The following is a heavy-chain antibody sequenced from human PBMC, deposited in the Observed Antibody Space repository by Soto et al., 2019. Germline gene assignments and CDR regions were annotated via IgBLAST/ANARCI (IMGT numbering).Heavy chain of an antibody. CDR2: ISSSSSTI. D-gene: IGHD3-10*01. CDR3: ARVYYGSGSYYTDYYYGMDV. J-gene: IGHJ6*02. V-gene: IGHV3-48*02. CDR1: GFTFSSYG. Sequence: GGSLRLSCAASGFTFSSYGMHWVRQAPGKGLEWVSYISSSSSTIYYADSVKGRFTISRDNAKNSLYLQMNSLRDEDTAVYYCARVYYGSGSYYTDYYYGMDVWGQGTTVTVSS.